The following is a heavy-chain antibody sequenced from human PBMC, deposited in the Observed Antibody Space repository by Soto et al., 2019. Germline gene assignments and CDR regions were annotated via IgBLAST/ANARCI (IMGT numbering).Heavy chain of an antibody. J-gene: IGHJ4*02. CDR2: IYPGDSDT. CDR3: ARGGSGSSWYPTTVTTRIRFYFDY. CDR1: GYSFTSYW. V-gene: IGHV5-51*01. D-gene: IGHD4-17*01. Sequence: GESLKISCKGSGYSFTSYWIGWVRQMPGKGLEWMGIIYPGDSDTRYSPSFQGQVTISADKSISTAYLQWSSLKASDTAMYYCARGGSGSSWYPTTVTTRIRFYFDYWGQGTLVTVSS.